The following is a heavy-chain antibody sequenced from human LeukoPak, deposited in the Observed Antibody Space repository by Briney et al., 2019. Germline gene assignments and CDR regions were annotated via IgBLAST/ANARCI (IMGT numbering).Heavy chain of an antibody. CDR3: ARGPPGDSRIHKYNWFDP. Sequence: ASVKVSCKASGGTFSSYAISWVRQATGQGLEWMGWMNPNSGNTGYAQKFQGRVTMTRNTSISTAYVELSSLRSEDTAVYYCARGPPGDSRIHKYNWFDPWGQGTLVTVSS. D-gene: IGHD4-17*01. J-gene: IGHJ5*02. CDR1: GGTFSSYA. CDR2: MNPNSGNT. V-gene: IGHV1-8*02.